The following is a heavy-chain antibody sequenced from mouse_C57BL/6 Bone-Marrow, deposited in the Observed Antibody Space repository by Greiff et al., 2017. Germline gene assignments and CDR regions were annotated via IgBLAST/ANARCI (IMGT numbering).Heavy chain of an antibody. D-gene: IGHD1-1*01. V-gene: IGHV5-17*01. CDR1: GFTFSDYG. CDR3: ARAFITTVVDYFDY. J-gene: IGHJ2*01. CDR2: ISSGSSTI. Sequence: EVHLVESGGGLVKPGGSLKLSCAASGFTFSDYGMHWVRQAPEKGLEWVAYISSGSSTIYSADPVKGRFTISRDHAKNTLFLQMTSLMYEDTAMYYCARAFITTVVDYFDYWGQGTTLTVSS.